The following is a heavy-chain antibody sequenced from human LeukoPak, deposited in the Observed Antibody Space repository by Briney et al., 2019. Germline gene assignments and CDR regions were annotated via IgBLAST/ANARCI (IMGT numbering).Heavy chain of an antibody. Sequence: PSETLSLTCTVSGGSISSGSYYWSWIRQPAGKGLEWIGRIFTSGSTNYNPSLKSRVTISVDTSKNQFSLKLSSVTAADTAVYYCARDSLEVYYDFWSGYPVDAFDIWGQGTMVTVSS. CDR1: GGSISSGSYY. D-gene: IGHD3-3*01. CDR3: ARDSLEVYYDFWSGYPVDAFDI. J-gene: IGHJ3*02. CDR2: IFTSGST. V-gene: IGHV4-61*02.